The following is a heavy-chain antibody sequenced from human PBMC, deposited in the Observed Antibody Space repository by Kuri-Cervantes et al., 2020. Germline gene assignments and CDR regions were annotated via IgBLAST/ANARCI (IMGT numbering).Heavy chain of an antibody. J-gene: IGHJ4*02. Sequence: ASVKVSCKASGYTFTTYDINWVRQAPGQGLEWMGWMNPNSGNTGYVQKFQGRLTMTRNTSISTAYMELSSLRSEDTAVYYCARGPLGYSYVDYWGQGTLVTVSS. CDR1: GYTFTTYD. CDR3: ARGPLGYSYVDY. CDR2: MNPNSGNT. V-gene: IGHV1-8*01. D-gene: IGHD5-18*01.